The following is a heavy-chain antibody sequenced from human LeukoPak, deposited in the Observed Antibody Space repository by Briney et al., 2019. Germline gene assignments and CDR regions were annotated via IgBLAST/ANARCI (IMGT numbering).Heavy chain of an antibody. CDR3: ARGGRWLGRLSYFDY. V-gene: IGHV1-8*01. Sequence: ASVKVSCKASGYTFNSYDINWGRQATGQGLEWMGWMNPNSGNTGYAQKFQGRVTMTRSTSLSTAYMELSNLRSEDTAVYYCARGGRWLGRLSYFDYWGQGTLVTVSS. J-gene: IGHJ4*02. CDR1: GYTFNSYD. CDR2: MNPNSGNT. D-gene: IGHD4-23*01.